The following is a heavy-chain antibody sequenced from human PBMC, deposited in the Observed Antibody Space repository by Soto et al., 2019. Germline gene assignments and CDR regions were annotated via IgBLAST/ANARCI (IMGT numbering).Heavy chain of an antibody. V-gene: IGHV4-39*01. J-gene: IGHJ4*02. D-gene: IGHD6-13*01. CDR3: ARPDSSSWAAPFGS. CDR2: SSYTGNT. CDR1: GGSFSGNYY. Sequence: ETLSLTCAVYGGSFSGNYYWGWIRQPPGKGLQWIGSSSYTGNTYFNPSLRSRVTISFDTSKNQFSLRLTSVTASDTAVYYCARPDSSSWAAPFGSWGQGTLVTVSS.